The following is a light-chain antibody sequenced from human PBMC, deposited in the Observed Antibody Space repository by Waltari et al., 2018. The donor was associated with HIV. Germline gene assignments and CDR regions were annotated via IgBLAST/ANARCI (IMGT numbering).Light chain of an antibody. CDR1: SSNIGDNT. J-gene: IGLJ2*01. V-gene: IGLV1-44*01. CDR3: ATWDDSLNGHVV. Sequence: QSVLTQPPSASGTPGQRVTISCSGSSSNIGDNTVNWYQQLPGTAPKLLIYTNTQRPSGVPDRFSGSKSGTSASLAISGLQSDDEADYYCATWDDSLNGHVVFGGGTKLTVL. CDR2: TNT.